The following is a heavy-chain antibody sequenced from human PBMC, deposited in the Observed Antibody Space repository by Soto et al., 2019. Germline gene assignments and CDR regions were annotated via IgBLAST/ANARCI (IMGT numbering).Heavy chain of an antibody. D-gene: IGHD1-26*01. CDR2: ISGSGGST. Sequence: GGSLRLSCAASGFTFSSYAMSWVRQAPGKGLEWVSAISGSGGSTYYADSVKGRFTISRDNSKNTLYLQMNSLRAEDTAVYYCAKDPYSGSYGWFNPWGKGTLVTAPQ. V-gene: IGHV3-23*01. J-gene: IGHJ5*02. CDR3: AKDPYSGSYGWFNP. CDR1: GFTFSSYA.